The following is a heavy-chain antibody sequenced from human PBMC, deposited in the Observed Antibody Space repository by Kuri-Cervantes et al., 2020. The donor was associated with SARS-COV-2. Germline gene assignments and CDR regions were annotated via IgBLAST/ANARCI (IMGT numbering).Heavy chain of an antibody. D-gene: IGHD3-10*01. Sequence: SETLSLTCTVSGDSITIYYWSWIRQSPGKGLEWIGYISETGGTNYNPSLKSRVTMSVDISKNQFSLKKNSVNAADTAVYYCARGTTPVYVSGPLWFHLDLWGQGTLVTVSS. CDR2: ISETGGT. CDR1: GDSITIYY. J-gene: IGHJ5*02. V-gene: IGHV4-59*01. CDR3: ARGTTPVYVSGPLWFHLDL.